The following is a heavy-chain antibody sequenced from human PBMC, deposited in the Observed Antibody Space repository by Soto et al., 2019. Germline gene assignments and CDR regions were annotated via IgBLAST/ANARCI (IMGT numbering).Heavy chain of an antibody. J-gene: IGHJ5*02. V-gene: IGHV4-39*01. Sequence: SETLSLTCTVSGGSISSSSYYWGWIRQPPGKGLEWIGSIYYSGSTNYNPSLKSRVTISVDTSKNQFSLKLSSVTAADTAVYYCARHRRDSSGYYRGLFDPWGQGTLVTVSS. D-gene: IGHD3-22*01. CDR3: ARHRRDSSGYYRGLFDP. CDR2: IYYSGST. CDR1: GGSISSSSYY.